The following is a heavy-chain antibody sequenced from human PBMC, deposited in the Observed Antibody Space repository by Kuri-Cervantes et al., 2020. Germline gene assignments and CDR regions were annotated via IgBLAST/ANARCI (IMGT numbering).Heavy chain of an antibody. V-gene: IGHV3-48*01. D-gene: IGHD6-19*01. CDR3: ATEEDGRWLGFDY. J-gene: IGHJ4*02. CDR2: IRSGGYTI. Sequence: GGSLRLSCSASGFMFSRYGMHWVRQVPGKGLDWVACIRSGGYTIYYADSAKGRFTISRDNGKSSVYLQMNSLRVEDTAVYYCATEEDGRWLGFDYWGQGTLVTVSS. CDR1: GFMFSRYG.